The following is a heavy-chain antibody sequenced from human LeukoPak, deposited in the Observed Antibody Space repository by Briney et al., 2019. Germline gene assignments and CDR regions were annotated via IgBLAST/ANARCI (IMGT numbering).Heavy chain of an antibody. CDR1: GFTFRTYA. V-gene: IGHV3-23*01. D-gene: IGHD5-24*01. CDR2: ISGSGNGT. Sequence: RSGGSLRLSCTASGFTFRTYAMNWVRQAPGKGLEWLSGISGSGNGTYCADSVKGRFIISRDNSKNMVYLQMNSLTVEDAATYYCAKRTMSAFDSWGQGTLLIVSS. CDR3: AKRTMSAFDS. J-gene: IGHJ4*02.